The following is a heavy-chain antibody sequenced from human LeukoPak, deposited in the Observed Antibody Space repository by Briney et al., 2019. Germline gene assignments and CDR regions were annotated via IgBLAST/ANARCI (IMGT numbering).Heavy chain of an antibody. CDR2: IIPMFGTA. D-gene: IGHD1-20*01. CDR1: GGTFSTYA. Sequence: ASVKVSCKASGGTFSTYAISWVRQAPGQGLEWMGGIIPMFGTANYAQKFQGRVTITADESTNTAHMELSGLRSEDTAVYYCARSNNWNDEARNWFDPWGQGTLVTVSS. CDR3: ARSNNWNDEARNWFDP. J-gene: IGHJ5*02. V-gene: IGHV1-69*13.